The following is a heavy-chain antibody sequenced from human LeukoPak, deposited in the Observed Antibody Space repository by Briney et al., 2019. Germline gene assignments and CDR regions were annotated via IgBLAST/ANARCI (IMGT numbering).Heavy chain of an antibody. D-gene: IGHD6-6*01. J-gene: IGHJ4*02. CDR3: ARVTGRLSSSTFDY. CDR2: IYYSGST. Sequence: SETLSLTCTVSGGSISSGDYYWSWIRQTPGKGLEWIGYIYYSGSTYYNPSLKSRVTISVDTSKNQFSLKLSSVTAADTAVYYCARVTGRLSSSTFDYWGQGTLVTVSS. CDR1: GGSISSGDYY. V-gene: IGHV4-30-4*08.